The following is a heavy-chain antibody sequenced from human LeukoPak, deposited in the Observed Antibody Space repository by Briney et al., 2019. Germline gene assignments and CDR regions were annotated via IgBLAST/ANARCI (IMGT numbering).Heavy chain of an antibody. Sequence: PSETLSLTCAVYGGSFSGYYWSWIRQPPGKGLEWIGEINHSGSTNYNPSLKSRVTISVDTSKNQFSLKLSSVTAADTAVYYCARVGRLQWLVRYSAFDIWGQGTMVTVSS. J-gene: IGHJ3*02. CDR3: ARVGRLQWLVRYSAFDI. D-gene: IGHD6-19*01. V-gene: IGHV4-34*01. CDR1: GGSFSGYY. CDR2: INHSGST.